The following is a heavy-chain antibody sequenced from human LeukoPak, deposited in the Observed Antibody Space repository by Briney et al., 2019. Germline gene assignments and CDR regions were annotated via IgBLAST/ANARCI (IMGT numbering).Heavy chain of an antibody. Sequence: GGSLRLSCAASGFTFSSYAMHWVRQAPGKGLEWVAVISYDGSNKYYADSVKGRFTISRDNSENTLYLQMNSLRAEDTAVYYCAKALKKYSYGYAGYWGQGTLVTVSS. J-gene: IGHJ4*02. CDR2: ISYDGSNK. V-gene: IGHV3-30*04. CDR3: AKALKKYSYGYAGY. D-gene: IGHD5-18*01. CDR1: GFTFSSYA.